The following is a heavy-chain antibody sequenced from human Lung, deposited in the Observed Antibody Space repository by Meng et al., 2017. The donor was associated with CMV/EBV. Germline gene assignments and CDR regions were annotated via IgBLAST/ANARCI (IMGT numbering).Heavy chain of an antibody. CDR1: GYAFTDYC. Sequence: ASXXVSXKASGYAFTDYCINWVRQAPGQGLEWMGWINPDNGDTNFAQKFEGRVTMTRDTSISTAYMELSRLRSDDTAIYYCARAYCRNFNCWGYYYGMDVWXQGTTVT. J-gene: IGHJ6*01. V-gene: IGHV1-2*02. D-gene: IGHD2-15*01. CDR3: ARAYCRNFNCWGYYYGMDV. CDR2: INPDNGDT.